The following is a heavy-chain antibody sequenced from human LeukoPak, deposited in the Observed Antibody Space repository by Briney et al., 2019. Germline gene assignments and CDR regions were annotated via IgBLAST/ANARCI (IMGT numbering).Heavy chain of an antibody. CDR2: IYTSGST. J-gene: IGHJ4*02. V-gene: IGHV4-61*02. CDR1: GGSISSGSYY. CDR3: ARSSPPRYHYDTGGYYGYYFDY. Sequence: PSETLSLTCTVSGGSISSGSYYWSWIRQPAGKGLEWIGRIYTSGSTNYNPSLKSRVTISVDTSKNQFSLKLSSVTAADTAVYYCARSSPPRYHYDTGGYYGYYFDYWGQGTLVTVSS. D-gene: IGHD3-22*01.